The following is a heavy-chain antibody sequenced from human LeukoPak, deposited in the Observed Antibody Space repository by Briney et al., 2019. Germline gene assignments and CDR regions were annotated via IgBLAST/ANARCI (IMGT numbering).Heavy chain of an antibody. J-gene: IGHJ1*01. V-gene: IGHV3-21*01. D-gene: IGHD2-21*02. CDR3: ATEGAYCGGDCYPEYFQH. Sequence: SVEGRFTISRDNAKNSLYLQMNSLRAEDTAVYYCATEGAYCGGDCYPEYFQHWGQGTLVTVSS.